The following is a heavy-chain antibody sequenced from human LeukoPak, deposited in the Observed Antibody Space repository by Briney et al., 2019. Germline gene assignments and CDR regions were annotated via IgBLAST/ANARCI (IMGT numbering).Heavy chain of an antibody. CDR2: IYYSGST. D-gene: IGHD1-26*01. V-gene: IGHV4-61*01. CDR3: ARDRSGSYWDAFDI. Sequence: SETLSLTCTVSGGSVSSGSYYWSWIRQPPGKGLKWIGYIYYSGSTNYNPSLKSRVTISVDTSKNQFSPKLSSVTAADTAVYYCARDRSGSYWDAFDIWGQGTMVTVSS. CDR1: GGSVSSGSYY. J-gene: IGHJ3*02.